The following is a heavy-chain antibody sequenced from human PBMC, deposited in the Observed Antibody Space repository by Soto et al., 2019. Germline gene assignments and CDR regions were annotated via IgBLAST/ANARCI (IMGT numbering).Heavy chain of an antibody. CDR2: ISANNGIT. Sequence: ASVKVSCKASGGTFSSYPISWVRQAPGQGLEWMGRISANNGITNYAQKLQGRVTITTDTSTSTAYMELRSLRSDDTAVYYCATVWFGESFIDYWGQGTLVTVPQ. CDR3: ATVWFGESFIDY. D-gene: IGHD3-10*01. CDR1: GGTFSSYP. V-gene: IGHV1-18*01. J-gene: IGHJ4*02.